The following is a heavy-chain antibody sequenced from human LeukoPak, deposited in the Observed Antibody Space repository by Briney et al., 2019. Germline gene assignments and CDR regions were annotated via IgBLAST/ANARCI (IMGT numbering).Heavy chain of an antibody. Sequence: GGSLRLSCAASGFTFSGYIMNWVRQAPGKGLEWVSSISSSSTYIYYADSVKGRFTISRDDAKNSLYLQMNSLRAEDTAVYYCARAPGYSSTNYFFDYWGQGILVTVSS. CDR1: GFTFSGYI. CDR3: ARAPGYSSTNYFFDY. D-gene: IGHD6-13*01. CDR2: ISSSSTYI. V-gene: IGHV3-21*01. J-gene: IGHJ4*02.